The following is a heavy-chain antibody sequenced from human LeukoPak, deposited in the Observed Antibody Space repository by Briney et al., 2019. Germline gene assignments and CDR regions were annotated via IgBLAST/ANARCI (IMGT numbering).Heavy chain of an antibody. CDR1: GGSISSYY. D-gene: IGHD3-10*02. CDR2: IYYSGST. V-gene: IGHV4-59*01. J-gene: IGHJ3*02. Sequence: PSETLSLTCTVSGGSISSYYWSWIRQPPGKGLEWIGYIYYSGSTKYNPSLKSRVTISVDTSKNQFSLKLSSVTAADTAVYYCARDVRGSDAFDIWGQGTVVTVSS. CDR3: ARDVRGSDAFDI.